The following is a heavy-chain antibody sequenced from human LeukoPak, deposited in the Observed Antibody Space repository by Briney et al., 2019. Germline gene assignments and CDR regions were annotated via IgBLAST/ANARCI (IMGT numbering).Heavy chain of an antibody. CDR3: VRDGEPSY. J-gene: IGHJ4*02. CDR1: GFTVSSNY. D-gene: IGHD1-14*01. CDR2: IYSGGSP. V-gene: IGHV3-66*01. Sequence: HAGGSLRLSCAASGFTVSSNYMSWVRQAPGKGLEWVSVIYSGGSPHYADSVKGRFTISRDNSKNTAYLQMNTLKVEDTAMYYCVRDGEPSYWGQGTLVTVSS.